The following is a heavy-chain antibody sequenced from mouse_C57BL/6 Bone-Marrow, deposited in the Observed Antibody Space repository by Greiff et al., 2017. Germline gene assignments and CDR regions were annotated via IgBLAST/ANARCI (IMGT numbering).Heavy chain of an antibody. CDR2: IDPETGGT. Sequence: VQLQQSGAELVRPGASVTLSCKASGYTFTDYEMHWVKQTPVHGLEWIGAIDPETGGTAYNQKFKGKAILTADKSSSTAYMELRSLTSEDSAVYYGTREDGSSYGDWGQGTTRTVSS. J-gene: IGHJ2*01. CDR3: TREDGSSYGD. D-gene: IGHD1-1*01. CDR1: GYTFTDYE. V-gene: IGHV1-15*01.